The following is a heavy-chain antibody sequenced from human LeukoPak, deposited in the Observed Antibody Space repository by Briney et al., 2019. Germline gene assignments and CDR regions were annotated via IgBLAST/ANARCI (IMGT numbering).Heavy chain of an antibody. CDR3: ARHFYGSGTYYHFDY. CDR1: GYTFTSYG. V-gene: IGHV1-18*01. D-gene: IGHD3-10*01. J-gene: IGHJ4*02. CDR2: ISPYNGNT. Sequence: ASVKVSCKASGYTFTSYGISWVRQAPGQGPEWMGWISPYNGNTNYAQKLQGRATMTTDTSTSTAYMELRSLRSDDTAVYYCARHFYGSGTYYHFDYWGQGTLDTVSS.